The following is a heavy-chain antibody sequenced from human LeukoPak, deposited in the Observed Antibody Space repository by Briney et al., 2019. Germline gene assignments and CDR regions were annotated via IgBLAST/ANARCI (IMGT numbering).Heavy chain of an antibody. CDR3: ARGTATMVDY. V-gene: IGHV3-66*01. D-gene: IGHD3-10*01. Sequence: GGSLRLSCAASGFTVSSNYMSWVRQAPGRGLEWVSVIYSGGSTYYADSVKGRFTISRDNSKNTLFLQMNSLGAGDTAVYYCARGTATMVDYWGQGTLVTVSS. J-gene: IGHJ4*02. CDR1: GFTVSSNY. CDR2: IYSGGST.